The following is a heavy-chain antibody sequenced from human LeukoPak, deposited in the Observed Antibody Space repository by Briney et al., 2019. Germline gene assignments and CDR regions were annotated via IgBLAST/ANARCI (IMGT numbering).Heavy chain of an antibody. Sequence: GGSLRLSCAASGFTFSDYYMSWIRQAPGKGLEWISYISRGGTPIYNADSVKGRFTISRDNAKNSLYLQMNSLRAEDTAVYYCVRHRVGAPSGFDPWGQGTLVTASS. J-gene: IGHJ5*02. V-gene: IGHV3-11*01. CDR3: VRHRVGAPSGFDP. CDR2: ISRGGTPI. D-gene: IGHD1-26*01. CDR1: GFTFSDYY.